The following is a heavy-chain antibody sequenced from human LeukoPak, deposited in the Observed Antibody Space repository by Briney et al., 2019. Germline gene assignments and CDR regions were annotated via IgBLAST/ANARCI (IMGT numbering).Heavy chain of an antibody. Sequence: ASVKVSCKASGYTFIGYFIHWVRQAPGQRPEWMGWINPNSGGTDYAQKLQGRVTMTRDTSINTAYMELSSLRSEDTAVYYCATVGPYMVRGTPNYWGQGTLVTVSS. CDR2: INPNSGGT. D-gene: IGHD3-10*01. J-gene: IGHJ4*02. V-gene: IGHV1-2*02. CDR1: GYTFIGYF. CDR3: ATVGPYMVRGTPNY.